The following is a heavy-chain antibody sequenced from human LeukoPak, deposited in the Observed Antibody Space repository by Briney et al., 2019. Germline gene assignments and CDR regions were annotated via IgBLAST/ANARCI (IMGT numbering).Heavy chain of an antibody. V-gene: IGHV1-2*02. Sequence: GASVKVSCKASGYTFTCYYMHWVRQAPGQGLEWMGWINLNSGGTNDAQKFQDRVTMTRDTSISTAYMELSRLRFDDTAVYYCARSPDILTGENFDYWGQGTLVTASS. CDR2: INLNSGGT. J-gene: IGHJ4*02. D-gene: IGHD3-9*01. CDR3: ARSPDILTGENFDY. CDR1: GYTFTCYY.